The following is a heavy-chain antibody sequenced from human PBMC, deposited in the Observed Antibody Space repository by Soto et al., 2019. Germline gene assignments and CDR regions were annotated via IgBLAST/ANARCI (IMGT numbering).Heavy chain of an antibody. V-gene: IGHV3-23*01. D-gene: IGHD6-6*01. Sequence: EVQLLESGGGLVQPGGSLRLSCAASGFTFSSYAMSWVRQAPGKGLEWVSAISGSGGSTYYADSVKGRFTISRDNSKNTLYLQMNSLRAEDTAVYYCAKDLTSSSSSRGGFDYWGQGTLVTVSS. CDR2: ISGSGGST. J-gene: IGHJ4*02. CDR1: GFTFSSYA. CDR3: AKDLTSSSSSRGGFDY.